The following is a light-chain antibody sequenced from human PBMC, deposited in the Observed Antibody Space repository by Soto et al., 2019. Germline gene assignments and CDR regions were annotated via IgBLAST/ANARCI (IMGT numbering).Light chain of an antibody. Sequence: EIVLTQSPGTLSLSPGERATLSCRASQSVSSSYLAWYQQKPGQAPRLLIYGASSRATGIPDRFSGSGSGTDFTLTISRLEPEDFAVYYCQQYNNWLWTFGRGTKVDIK. CDR3: QQYNNWLWT. V-gene: IGKV3-20*01. J-gene: IGKJ1*01. CDR1: QSVSSSY. CDR2: GAS.